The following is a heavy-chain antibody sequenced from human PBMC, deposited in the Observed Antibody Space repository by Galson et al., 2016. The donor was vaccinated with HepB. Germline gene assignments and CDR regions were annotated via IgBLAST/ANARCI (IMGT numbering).Heavy chain of an antibody. V-gene: IGHV3-7*01. Sequence: SLRLSCAASGFTFSTYWMNWVRQAPGKGLEWVANIKAGGSEKYYVDSVEGRFTISRDNAKNSLYLQMNSLRVEDTAVYYCVRSTEEWYNRYYYYGMDVWGQGTTVTVS. J-gene: IGHJ6*02. D-gene: IGHD1-1*01. CDR3: VRSTEEWYNRYYYYGMDV. CDR1: GFTFSTYW. CDR2: IKAGGSEK.